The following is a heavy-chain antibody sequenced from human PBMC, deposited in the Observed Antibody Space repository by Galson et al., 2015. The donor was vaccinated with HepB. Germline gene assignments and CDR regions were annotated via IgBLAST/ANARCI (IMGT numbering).Heavy chain of an antibody. J-gene: IGHJ4*02. D-gene: IGHD1-26*01. CDR3: ARHVRHGSYYYFDS. CDR1: GYIFTTYW. CDR2: IDPTNSYT. V-gene: IGHV5-10-1*01. Sequence: QSGAEVKKPGESLRISCQVSGYIFTTYWITWVRQMPGKGLEWMGRIDPTNSYTNYNPSFQGHVTISADKSISIAYLQWSNLQASDTAMYYCARHVRHGSYYYFDSWGQGTLVTVSS.